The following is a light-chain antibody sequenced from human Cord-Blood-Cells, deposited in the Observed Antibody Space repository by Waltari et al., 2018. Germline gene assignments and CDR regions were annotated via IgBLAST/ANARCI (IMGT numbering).Light chain of an antibody. Sequence: SSELTQDPAVSVALGQTVRITCQGDSLRSYYASWYQQKPGQAPVLVIDGKNNRPSGIPDRFSGSSSGNTASLTITGAQAEDEADYYCNSRDSSGKAVFGGGTKLTVL. CDR2: GKN. V-gene: IGLV3-19*01. J-gene: IGLJ2*01. CDR1: SLRSYY. CDR3: NSRDSSGKAV.